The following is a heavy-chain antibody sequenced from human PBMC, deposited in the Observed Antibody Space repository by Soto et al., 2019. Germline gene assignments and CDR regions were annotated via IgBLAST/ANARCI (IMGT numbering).Heavy chain of an antibody. V-gene: IGHV3-53*01. D-gene: IGHD2-15*01. CDR1: GFTVSSNY. CDR2: IYSGGST. J-gene: IGHJ6*02. CDR3: ARADTLYCSGGSCYYDYYGMDV. Sequence: PGGSLRLSCAASGFTVSSNYMSWVRQAPGKGLEWVSVIYSGGSTYYADSVKGRFTISRDNSKNTLYLQMNSLRAEDTAVYYCARADTLYCSGGSCYYDYYGMDVWGQGTTVTVSS.